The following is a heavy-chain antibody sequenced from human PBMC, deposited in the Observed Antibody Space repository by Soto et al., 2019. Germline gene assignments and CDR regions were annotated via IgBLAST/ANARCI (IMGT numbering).Heavy chain of an antibody. D-gene: IGHD3-10*01. CDR1: GGTFSRQA. J-gene: IGHJ5*02. V-gene: IGHV1-69*06. CDR3: ARGNKGPGHYGPGSQGWYGP. Sequence: QVQLVQSGAEVKKPGSSVKVSCKVSGGTFSRQAINWLRQAPGQGLEWMGVIIPVTDTPNNAEKFQGRVTITADKSTTTVYIELSRLTFDDTAVYFCARGNKGPGHYGPGSQGWYGPWGQGTLVTVSS. CDR2: IIPVTDTP.